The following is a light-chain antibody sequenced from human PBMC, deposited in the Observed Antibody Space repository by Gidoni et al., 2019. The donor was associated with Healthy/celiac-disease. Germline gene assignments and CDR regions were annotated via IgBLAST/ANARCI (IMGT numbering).Light chain of an antibody. V-gene: IGLV6-57*01. J-gene: IGLJ2*01. Sequence: NFMLTQPHHVSESPGKTVTIACTRLSGSIASNYVQWYQQRPGSSPTTVIYEDNQRPSGVTDRFSGSIDSSSNSASLTISGLKTEDEADYYCQSYDSSIVVGGGTKLTVL. CDR1: SGSIASNY. CDR3: QSYDSSIV. CDR2: EDN.